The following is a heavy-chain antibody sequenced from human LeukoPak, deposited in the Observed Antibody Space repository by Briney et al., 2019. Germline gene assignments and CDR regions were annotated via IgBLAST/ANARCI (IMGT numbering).Heavy chain of an antibody. V-gene: IGHV1-2*02. CDR1: VYTFTGFY. J-gene: IGHJ3*02. CDR2: INPNSGGT. CDR3: ARVNGWLDAFDI. Sequence: ASVKVSCKASVYTFTGFYMHWVRQAPGQGLEWMGWINPNSGGTNYAQKFQGRVTMTRDTSISTAYMELSRLRSDDTAVYYCARVNGWLDAFDIWGQGTMVTVSS. D-gene: IGHD3-22*01.